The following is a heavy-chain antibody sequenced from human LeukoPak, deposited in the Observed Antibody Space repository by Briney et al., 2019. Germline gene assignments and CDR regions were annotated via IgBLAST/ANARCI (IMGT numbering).Heavy chain of an antibody. D-gene: IGHD1-1*01. CDR2: IVYDGSDK. Sequence: GGSLRLSCAASGFTFSRYGMHWVRQAPGKGLEWVAGIVYDGSDKYYGDSVKGRYTISRDDSKNTLYLQMNSLGAEDTAVYYCARASRYEPFYYNGLDVWGQGTTIIVSS. CDR1: GFTFSRYG. CDR3: ARASRYEPFYYNGLDV. J-gene: IGHJ6*02. V-gene: IGHV3-30*03.